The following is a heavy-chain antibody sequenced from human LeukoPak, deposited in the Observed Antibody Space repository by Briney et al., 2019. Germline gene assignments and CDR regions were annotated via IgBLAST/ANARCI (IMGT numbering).Heavy chain of an antibody. CDR2: IIPILGIA. CDR1: GGTFSSYA. J-gene: IGHJ4*02. Sequence: SVTVSCTASGGTFSSYAISWVRQAPGQGLEWMGRIIPILGIANYAQKFQGRVTITADKSASTAYMELSSLRSEDTAVYYCARDPPRNGGVIVSGDYWGQGTLVTVSS. CDR3: ARDPPRNGGVIVSGDY. V-gene: IGHV1-69*04. D-gene: IGHD3-16*02.